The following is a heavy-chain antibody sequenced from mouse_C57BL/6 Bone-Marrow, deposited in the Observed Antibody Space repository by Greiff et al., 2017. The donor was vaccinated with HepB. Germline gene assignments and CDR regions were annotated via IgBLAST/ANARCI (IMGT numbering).Heavy chain of an antibody. Sequence: QVQLQQPGAELVKPGASVKMSCKASGYTFTSYWITWVKQRPGQGLEWIGDIYPGSGSTNYNEKFKSKATLTVDTSSSTAYMQLSSLTSEDSAVYYCARGNDGYYWFAYWGQGTLVTVSA. D-gene: IGHD2-3*01. CDR3: ARGNDGYYWFAY. V-gene: IGHV1-55*01. CDR1: GYTFTSYW. J-gene: IGHJ3*01. CDR2: IYPGSGST.